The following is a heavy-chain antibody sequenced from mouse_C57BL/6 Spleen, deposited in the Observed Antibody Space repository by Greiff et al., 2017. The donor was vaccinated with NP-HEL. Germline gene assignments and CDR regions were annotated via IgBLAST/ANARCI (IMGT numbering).Heavy chain of an antibody. CDR3: ARAKDGYYFDY. V-gene: IGHV3-6*01. CDR2: ISYDGSN. J-gene: IGHJ2*01. Sequence: EVQVVESGPGLVKPSQSLSLTCSVTGYSITSGYYWNWIRQFPGNKLEWMGYISYDGSNNYNPSLKNRISITRDTSKNQFFLKLNSVTTEDTATYYCARAKDGYYFDYWGQSTTLTVSS. CDR1: GYSITSGYY. D-gene: IGHD2-3*01.